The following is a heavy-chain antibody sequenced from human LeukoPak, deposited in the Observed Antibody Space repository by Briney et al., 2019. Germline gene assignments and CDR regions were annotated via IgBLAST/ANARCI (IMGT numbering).Heavy chain of an antibody. CDR3: AAVPYYDFWSGYDTCDY. J-gene: IGHJ4*02. V-gene: IGHV1-58*02. CDR1: GFTFTSSA. D-gene: IGHD3-3*01. Sequence: SVKVSCKASGFTFTSSAMQWVRQARGQRLEWIGWIVVGSGNTNYAQKFQERVTITRDMSTSTAYMELSSLRSEDTAVYYCAAVPYYDFWSGYDTCDYWGQGTLVTVSS. CDR2: IVVGSGNT.